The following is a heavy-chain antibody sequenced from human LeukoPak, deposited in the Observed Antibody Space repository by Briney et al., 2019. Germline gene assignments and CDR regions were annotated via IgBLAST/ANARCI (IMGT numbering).Heavy chain of an antibody. CDR2: ISRRGPDT. CDR3: AKEEIFGVVISLTYFDY. Sequence: GGPLRLSCAAPGFTFCSSAMSWVRQAPGKGAEGVSTISRRGPDTNYADSVKGRVTISREKRKNTLYLQKNSLRAEDTAVYYCAKEEIFGVVISLTYFDYWGQGTLVTVSS. V-gene: IGHV3-23*01. CDR1: GFTFCSSA. D-gene: IGHD3-3*01. J-gene: IGHJ4*02.